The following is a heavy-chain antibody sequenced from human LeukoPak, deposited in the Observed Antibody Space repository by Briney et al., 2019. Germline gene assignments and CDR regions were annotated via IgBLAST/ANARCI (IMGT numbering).Heavy chain of an antibody. D-gene: IGHD2-15*01. V-gene: IGHV1-69*13. CDR2: IIPIFGTA. CDR3: ARDPGIVVVVGARTFMPNWFDP. CDR1: GGTFSSYV. Sequence: GASVKVSCKASGGTFSSYVISWVRQAPGQGLEWRGGIIPIFGTADYAQKFQGRVTITADESTSTAYMELSSLRSEDTAVYYCARDPGIVVVVGARTFMPNWFDPWGQGTLVTVSS. J-gene: IGHJ5*02.